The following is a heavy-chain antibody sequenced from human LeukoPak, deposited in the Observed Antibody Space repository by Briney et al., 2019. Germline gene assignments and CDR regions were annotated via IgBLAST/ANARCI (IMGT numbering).Heavy chain of an antibody. D-gene: IGHD6-13*01. V-gene: IGHV4-39*01. CDR3: ARRVGAAAGTYFDY. J-gene: IGHJ4*02. CDR2: VYYSGST. CDR1: SGLISTSLYY. Sequence: SETLSLTCTVSSGLISTSLYYWGWVRQSPGKGLEWIANVYYSGSTFYNPSLKSRVTISVDTSKNQFSLKLSSVTAADTAVYYCARRVGAAAGTYFDYWGQGTLVTVSP.